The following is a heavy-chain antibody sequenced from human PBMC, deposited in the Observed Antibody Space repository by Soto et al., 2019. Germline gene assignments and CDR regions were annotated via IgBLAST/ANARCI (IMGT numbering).Heavy chain of an antibody. Sequence: QVQVVQSRAEVKKPGASVKVSCKTSGYTFTDYDINWVRQAPGQGLEYMGWVSPENSNAGYAQQFRGRGSMTTNTIISTAYLELTDRRYEDTAVYYCEVTTGYWGQGTMVTVSS. CDR3: EVTTGY. CDR1: GYTFTDYD. CDR2: VSPENSNA. J-gene: IGHJ4*02. V-gene: IGHV1-8*01. D-gene: IGHD2-21*02.